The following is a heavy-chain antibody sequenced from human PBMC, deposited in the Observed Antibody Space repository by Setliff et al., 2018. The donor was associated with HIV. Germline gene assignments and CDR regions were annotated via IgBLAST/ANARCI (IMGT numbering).Heavy chain of an antibody. CDR3: ATDRTQTGINMVRGRIVDPARYPLDY. D-gene: IGHD3-10*01. J-gene: IGHJ4*02. CDR2: INPNSGGT. V-gene: IGHV1-2*02. Sequence: ASVKVSCKAYGYTFTAYYMHWVRQAPGQGLEWMGWINPNSGGTNYAQIFQGRVTMTRDTSISTAYMELSRLRSDDTAVYYCATDRTQTGINMVRGRIVDPARYPLDYWGQGTLVTVSS. CDR1: GYTFTAYY.